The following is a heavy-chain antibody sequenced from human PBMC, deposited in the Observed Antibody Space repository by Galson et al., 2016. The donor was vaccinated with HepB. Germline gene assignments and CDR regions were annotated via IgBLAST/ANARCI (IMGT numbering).Heavy chain of an antibody. J-gene: IGHJ4*02. CDR2: IYNSGST. Sequence: ETLSLTCTVSGGSFSSTSFSWGWIRQPPGKGLEWIGNIYNSGSTYYNPSLKSRVTLSVDTSKNQLSLNLTSVTAADTAVYYCASRFSHGIKRDYWGQGTLVTVS. CDR1: GGSFSSTSFS. CDR3: ASRFSHGIKRDY. D-gene: IGHD3-16*01. V-gene: IGHV4-39*01.